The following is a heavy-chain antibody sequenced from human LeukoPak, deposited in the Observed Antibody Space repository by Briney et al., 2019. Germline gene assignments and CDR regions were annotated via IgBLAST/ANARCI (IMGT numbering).Heavy chain of an antibody. D-gene: IGHD1-26*01. J-gene: IGHJ4*02. CDR2: IYTRGST. CDR1: GGSISSGRYY. V-gene: IGHV4-61*02. Sequence: SETLSLTCTVSGGSISSGRYYWSWIRQPAGKGLEWIGRIYTRGSTNYNPSLKSRVTMSVDKSKNQFSLKLSSVTAADTAVYYCARRGDRRSGSYLWDYWGQGTLVTVSS. CDR3: ARRGDRRSGSYLWDY.